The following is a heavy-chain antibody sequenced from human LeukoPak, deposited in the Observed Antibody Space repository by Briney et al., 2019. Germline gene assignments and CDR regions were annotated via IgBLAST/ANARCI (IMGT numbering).Heavy chain of an antibody. CDR2: ISSSSSYI. V-gene: IGHV3-21*01. Sequence: GGSLRLSCAASGFTFSSYAMSCVRQAPGKGLEWVSSISSSSSYIYYADSVKGRFTISRDNAKNSLYLQMNSLRAEDTAVYYCAREDSSGYSLDYWGQGTLVTVSS. J-gene: IGHJ4*02. CDR3: AREDSSGYSLDY. D-gene: IGHD3-22*01. CDR1: GFTFSSYA.